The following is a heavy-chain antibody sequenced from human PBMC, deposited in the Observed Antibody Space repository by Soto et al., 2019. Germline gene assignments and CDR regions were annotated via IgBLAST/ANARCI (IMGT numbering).Heavy chain of an antibody. CDR2: ISSSTI. CDR3: AREGGRLNWFDP. V-gene: IGHV3-48*02. D-gene: IGHD2-15*01. CDR1: GFTFSSYS. J-gene: IGHJ5*02. Sequence: EVQLVESGGGLVQPGGSLRLSCAASGFTFSSYSMNWVRQAPGKGLEWVSYISSSTIYYADSVKGRFTISRDNAKNSLYLQMNSLRDEDTAVYYCAREGGRLNWFDPWGEGTLGTVSS.